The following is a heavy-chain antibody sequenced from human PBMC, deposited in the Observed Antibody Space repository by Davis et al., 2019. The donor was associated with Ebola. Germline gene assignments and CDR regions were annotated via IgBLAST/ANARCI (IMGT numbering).Heavy chain of an antibody. CDR3: ARDTYRITIFRVGPRYGMDV. J-gene: IGHJ6*02. Sequence: HTGGSLRPSCPASGSTFSSYWMHWVRQPPGKGLVWVSRINSDGSSTSYADSVKGRFTISRDTAKNTLYLQMNSLRAEDTAVYYCARDTYRITIFRVGPRYGMDVWGQGTTVTVSS. CDR2: INSDGSST. V-gene: IGHV3-74*01. D-gene: IGHD3-3*01. CDR1: GSTFSSYW.